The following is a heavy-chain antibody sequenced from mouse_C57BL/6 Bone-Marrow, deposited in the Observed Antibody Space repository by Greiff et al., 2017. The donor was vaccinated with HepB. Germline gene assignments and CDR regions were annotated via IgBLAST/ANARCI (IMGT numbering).Heavy chain of an antibody. CDR3: ARDAPDSSGYRGFAY. J-gene: IGHJ3*01. D-gene: IGHD3-2*02. CDR2: SRNKANDYTT. CDR1: GFTFSDFY. V-gene: IGHV7-1*01. Sequence: EVKVVDSGGGLVQSGRSLRLSCATSGFTFSDFYMEWVRQAPGKGLEWIAASRNKANDYTTEYSASVKGRFIVSRDTSQSILYLQMNALRAEDTAIYYCARDAPDSSGYRGFAYWGQVTLVTVSA.